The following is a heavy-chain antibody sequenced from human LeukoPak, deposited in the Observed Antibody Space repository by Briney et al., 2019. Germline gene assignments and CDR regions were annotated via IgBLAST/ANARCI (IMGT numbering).Heavy chain of an antibody. CDR1: GFTFDDYG. Sequence: GGSLRLSCAASGFTFDDYGMHWVRQAPGKGLEWVSGISWNSGSIGYADSVKGRFTIARDNAKNSLYLQMNSLRVEDTALYYCAKDATYSSGWTDYWGQGTLVTVSS. V-gene: IGHV3-9*01. J-gene: IGHJ4*02. CDR2: ISWNSGSI. D-gene: IGHD6-19*01. CDR3: AKDATYSSGWTDY.